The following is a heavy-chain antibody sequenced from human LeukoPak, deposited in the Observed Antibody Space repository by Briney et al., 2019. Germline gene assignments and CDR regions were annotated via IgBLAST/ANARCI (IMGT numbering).Heavy chain of an antibody. Sequence: SETLSLTCTVSGGSISSGGYYWSWIRQHPGKGLEWIGYIYYSGSTYYNPSLKSRVTISVDTSKNQFSLKLSSVTAADTAVYYCAKTGGSSSTSWFFDYWGQGTLSPSPQ. CDR2: IYYSGST. CDR1: GGSISSGGYY. CDR3: AKTGGSSSTSWFFDY. V-gene: IGHV4-31*03. J-gene: IGHJ4*02. D-gene: IGHD2-2*01.